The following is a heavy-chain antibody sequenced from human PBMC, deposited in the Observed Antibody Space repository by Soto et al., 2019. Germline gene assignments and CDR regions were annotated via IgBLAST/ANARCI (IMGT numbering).Heavy chain of an antibody. D-gene: IGHD2-2*01. CDR3: ARLHSTWDVFDI. CDR2: IIPIFGTA. J-gene: IGHJ3*02. V-gene: IGHV1-69*13. Sequence: GASVKVSCKASGGTFSSYAISWVRQAPGQGLEWMGGIIPIFGTANYAQKFQGRVTITADESTSTAYMELSSLRSEDTAVYYCARLHSTWDVFDIWGQGTMVTVSS. CDR1: GGTFSSYA.